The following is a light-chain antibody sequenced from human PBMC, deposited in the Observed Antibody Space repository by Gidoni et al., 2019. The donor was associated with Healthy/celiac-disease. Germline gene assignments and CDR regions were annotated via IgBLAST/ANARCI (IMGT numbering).Light chain of an antibody. J-gene: IGKJ4*01. CDR1: QSISSW. Sequence: DIQMTQSPSTLSASVGDRVTITCRASQSISSWLAWYQQKPGKAPKLLIYKASSLESGVPSRFSGSGSGAEFTLTISSLQPDDFATYYCQQYNSYLLTFGGGTKVEIK. V-gene: IGKV1-5*03. CDR3: QQYNSYLLT. CDR2: KAS.